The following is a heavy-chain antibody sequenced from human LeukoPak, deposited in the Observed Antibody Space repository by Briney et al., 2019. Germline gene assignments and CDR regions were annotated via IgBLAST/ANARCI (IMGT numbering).Heavy chain of an antibody. Sequence: SSETLSLTCAVSGGSISSSNWWSWVRQPPGKGLEWIGEIFHSGSTNYNPSLKSRVTISVDKSKNQFSLKLSSVTAADTAVYYCARVGQEEDGYNFWYFDLWGRGTLVTVSS. J-gene: IGHJ2*01. V-gene: IGHV4-4*02. CDR3: ARVGQEEDGYNFWYFDL. CDR1: GGSISSSNW. CDR2: IFHSGST. D-gene: IGHD5-24*01.